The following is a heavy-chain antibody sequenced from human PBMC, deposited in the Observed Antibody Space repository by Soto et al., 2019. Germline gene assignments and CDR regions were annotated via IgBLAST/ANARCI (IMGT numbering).Heavy chain of an antibody. Sequence: PGGSLRLSCAASGFTFIDSAINLVRHSPGKWLEWVSSISSSSSYIYYADSMKGRFTISRDNAKNSLYLQMNSLRAEDTAVYYCARDRGQTSGHTSRFDSWGQGTLVTVSS. J-gene: IGHJ4*02. CDR3: ARDRGQTSGHTSRFDS. V-gene: IGHV3-21*01. CDR1: GFTFIDSA. CDR2: ISSSSSYI. D-gene: IGHD6-19*01.